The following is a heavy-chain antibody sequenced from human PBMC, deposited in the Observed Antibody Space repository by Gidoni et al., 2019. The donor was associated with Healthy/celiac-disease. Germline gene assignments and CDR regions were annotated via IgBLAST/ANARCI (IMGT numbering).Heavy chain of an antibody. Sequence: QVQLQQWGAGLLKPSETLSLTCAVYGGSFSGYYWRWIRQPPGKGLEWIGEVNHSGSTNYNPSLKSRGTISVDTSKNQFSLKLSSVTAADTAVYYCARVGSSSWLLGSWFDPWGQGTLVTVSS. CDR3: ARVGSSSWLLGSWFDP. V-gene: IGHV4-34*01. CDR2: VNHSGST. CDR1: GGSFSGYY. D-gene: IGHD6-13*01. J-gene: IGHJ5*02.